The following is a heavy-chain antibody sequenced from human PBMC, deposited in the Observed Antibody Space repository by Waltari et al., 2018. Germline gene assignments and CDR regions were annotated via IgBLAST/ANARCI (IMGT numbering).Heavy chain of an antibody. CDR2: IYTSGST. V-gene: IGHV4-61*02. J-gene: IGHJ4*02. CDR3: ARRGRGYYFDY. CDR1: GGSISSGSYY. Sequence: QVQLQESGPGLVKPSQTLSLTCTVSGGSISSGSYYWSWIRQPAGKGLEWIGRIYTSGSTNYNPSLKSRVTISVDTSKNQCSLKLSSVTAADTAVYYCARRGRGYYFDYWGQGTLVTVSS.